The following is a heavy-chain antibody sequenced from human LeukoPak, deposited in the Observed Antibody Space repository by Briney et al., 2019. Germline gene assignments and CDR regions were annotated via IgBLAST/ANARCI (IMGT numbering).Heavy chain of an antibody. CDR1: GFTFSSYW. CDR3: ARERRGYGIDY. D-gene: IGHD5-18*01. J-gene: IGHJ4*02. CDR2: IKEDGSER. V-gene: IGHV3-7*01. Sequence: GGSLRLSRAASGFTFSSYWMSWVRQAPGKGLEWVANIKEDGSERYYVDSVKGRFTISRDNAKNSLYLQMNSLRVEDTAVYYCARERRGYGIDYWGQGTLVTVSS.